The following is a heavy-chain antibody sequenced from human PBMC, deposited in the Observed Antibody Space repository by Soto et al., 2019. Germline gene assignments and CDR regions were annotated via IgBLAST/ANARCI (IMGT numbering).Heavy chain of an antibody. D-gene: IGHD2-15*01. CDR1: GFTFSSYG. CDR3: ARDGYCSGGSCYTEGGFDY. CDR2: IWYDGSNK. V-gene: IGHV3-33*01. J-gene: IGHJ4*02. Sequence: HLGGSLRLSCAASGFTFSSYGMHWVRQAPGKGLEWVAVIWYDGSNKYYADSVKGRFTISRDNSKNTLYLQMNSLRAEDTAVYYCARDGYCSGGSCYTEGGFDYWGQGTLVTVSS.